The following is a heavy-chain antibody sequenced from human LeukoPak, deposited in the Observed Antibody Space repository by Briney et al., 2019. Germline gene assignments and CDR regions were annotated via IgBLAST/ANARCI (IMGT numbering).Heavy chain of an antibody. CDR1: GGTFSSYA. CDR3: ARDRGSYFHDAFDI. J-gene: IGHJ3*02. CDR2: INPSSGGT. V-gene: IGHV1-2*02. D-gene: IGHD1-26*01. Sequence: ASVKVSCKASGGTFSSYAISWVRQAPGQGLEWMGWINPSSGGTNYAQKFQGRVTMTGDTPINTVYMELSRLTSDNAAVYYCARDRGSYFHDAFDIWGQGTMVTVSS.